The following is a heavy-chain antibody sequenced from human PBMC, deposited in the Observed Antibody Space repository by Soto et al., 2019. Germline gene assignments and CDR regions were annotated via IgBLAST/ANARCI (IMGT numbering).Heavy chain of an antibody. CDR1: GYTFTSYG. D-gene: IGHD6-13*01. CDR3: ARDTQQLDLYYYGMDV. CDR2: ISAYNGNT. V-gene: IGHV1-18*01. J-gene: IGHJ6*02. Sequence: GASVKVSCKASGYTFTSYGISWVRQAPGQGLEWMGWISAYNGNTNYAQKLQGRVTMTTDTSTSTAYMELRSLRSDDTAVYYCARDTQQLDLYYYGMDVWGQGTTVTVSS.